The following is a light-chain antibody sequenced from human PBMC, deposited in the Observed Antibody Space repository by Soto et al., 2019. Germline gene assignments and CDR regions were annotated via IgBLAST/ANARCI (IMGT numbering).Light chain of an antibody. V-gene: IGLV3-1*01. Sequence: SYELTQPPSVSVSPGQTASITCFGDRLGDKYVCWYQQKPGQSPLLVIYQDNKRPSGIPERFSGSNSGNTATLTISGTQAMDEADYYCQAWDNTLHVVFGGGTKLTVL. J-gene: IGLJ2*01. CDR2: QDN. CDR1: RLGDKY. CDR3: QAWDNTLHVV.